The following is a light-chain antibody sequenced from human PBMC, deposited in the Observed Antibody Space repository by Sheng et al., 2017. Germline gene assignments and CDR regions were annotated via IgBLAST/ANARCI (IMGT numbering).Light chain of an antibody. J-gene: IGKJ4*01. CDR2: AAS. Sequence: DIQMTQSPSSLSASVGDRVTITCRASQDIDSYLTWFQQKPGKPPKSLIYAASTLRSGVPSKFSGSGSGTYFTLTISSLQPEDFATYYCQQYKSYPLTFGGGTRVE. V-gene: IGKV1-16*02. CDR1: QDIDSY. CDR3: QQYKSYPLT.